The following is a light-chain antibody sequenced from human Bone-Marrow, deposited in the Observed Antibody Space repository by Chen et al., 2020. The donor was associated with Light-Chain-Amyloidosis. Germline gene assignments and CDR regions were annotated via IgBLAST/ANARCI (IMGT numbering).Light chain of an antibody. CDR1: NIGSTS. J-gene: IGLJ3*02. V-gene: IGLV3-21*02. CDR2: DDS. CDR3: PVWDRSSDRPV. Sequence: SYVLTQPSPVSVAPGQTATNACGGNNIGSTSVHWYQQTPGQAPLLVVYDDSDRPSGIPELLSGSNSGNTATLTISRVEAGDEADYYCPVWDRSSDRPVFGGGTKLTVL.